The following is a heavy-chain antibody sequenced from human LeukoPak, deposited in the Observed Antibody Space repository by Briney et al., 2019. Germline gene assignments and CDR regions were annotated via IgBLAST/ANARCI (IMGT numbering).Heavy chain of an antibody. D-gene: IGHD5-18*01. V-gene: IGHV4-39*07. CDR2: IYYSGST. Sequence: SETLSLTCTVSGGSISSSGYYWGWIRQPPGKGLEWIGSIYYSGSTYYNPSLKSRVTISVDTSKNQFSLKLSYVTAADTAVYYCARLAIQLWLRNYYYMGVWGKGTTVTVSS. CDR1: GGSISSSGYY. J-gene: IGHJ6*03. CDR3: ARLAIQLWLRNYYYMGV.